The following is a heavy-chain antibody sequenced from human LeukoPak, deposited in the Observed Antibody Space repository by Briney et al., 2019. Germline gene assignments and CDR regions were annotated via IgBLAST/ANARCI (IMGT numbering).Heavy chain of an antibody. V-gene: IGHV3-11*01. CDR1: GFTFSDYY. D-gene: IGHD4-17*01. CDR2: ISSSGSTI. J-gene: IGHJ6*02. Sequence: PGGSLRLSCAASGFTFSDYYMSWIRQAPGKGLEWASYISSSGSTIYYADSVKGRFTISRDNAKNSLYLQMNSLRAEDTAVYYCARDDAATVTNYYYYGMDVWGQGTTVTVSS. CDR3: ARDDAATVTNYYYYGMDV.